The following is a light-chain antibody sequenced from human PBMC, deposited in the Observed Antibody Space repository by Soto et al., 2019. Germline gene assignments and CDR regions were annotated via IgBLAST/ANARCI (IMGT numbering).Light chain of an antibody. CDR1: SSNIGAGYD. V-gene: IGLV1-40*01. J-gene: IGLJ3*02. CDR3: QSYDSSLSGWV. Sequence: QSVLTQPPSLSVAPGQRVTISCTGSSSNIGAGYDVHWYQQLPGTAPKLLIYGNSNRPSGVPDRFSGSKSGTSASLAITGLRAEDEADYYCQSYDSSLSGWVFGGGTKLPV. CDR2: GNS.